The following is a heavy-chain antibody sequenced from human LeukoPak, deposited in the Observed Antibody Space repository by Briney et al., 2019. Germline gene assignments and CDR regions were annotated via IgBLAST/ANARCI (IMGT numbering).Heavy chain of an antibody. D-gene: IGHD3-22*01. CDR3: ARTNYYDSSGYYYPTHAFDI. CDR1: GGSFSGYY. J-gene: IGHJ3*02. V-gene: IGHV4-59*08. Sequence: PSETLSLTCAVYGGSFSGYYWSWIRQPPGKGLEWIGYIYYSGSTYYNPSLKSRVTISVDTSKNQFSLKLSSVTAADTAVYYCARTNYYDSSGYYYPTHAFDIWGQGTMVTVSS. CDR2: IYYSGST.